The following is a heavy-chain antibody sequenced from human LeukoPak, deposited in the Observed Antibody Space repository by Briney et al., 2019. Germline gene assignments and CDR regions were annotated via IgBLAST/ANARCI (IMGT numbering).Heavy chain of an antibody. CDR2: IGGSDT. J-gene: IGHJ4*02. Sequence: GGSLRLSCAASGFTFSSYVMTWVRQAPGKGLQWVSSIGGSDTYYADSVKGRFTISRDNSKNTLYLQMNTLRAEGTAVYYCARKFSSSWGFFDCWGQGTLVAVSS. D-gene: IGHD6-13*01. CDR1: GFTFSSYV. CDR3: ARKFSSSWGFFDC. V-gene: IGHV3-23*01.